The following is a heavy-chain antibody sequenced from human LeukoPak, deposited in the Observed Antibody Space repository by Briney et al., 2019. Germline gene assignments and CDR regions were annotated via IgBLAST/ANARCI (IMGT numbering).Heavy chain of an antibody. CDR3: ARDGSPFFWSGYPFDP. V-gene: IGHV4-39*07. Sequence: SETLSLTCTVSGGSISSSSYYWGWIRQPPGKGLEWIGSIYYSGSTYYNPSLKSRVTISVDTSKNQFSLKLSSATAADTAVYYCARDGSPFFWSGYPFDPWGQGTLVTVSS. CDR1: GGSISSSSYY. CDR2: IYYSGST. J-gene: IGHJ5*02. D-gene: IGHD3-3*01.